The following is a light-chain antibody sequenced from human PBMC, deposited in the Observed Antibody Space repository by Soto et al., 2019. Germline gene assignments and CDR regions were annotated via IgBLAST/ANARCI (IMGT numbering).Light chain of an antibody. CDR1: QSVSSY. V-gene: IGKV3-11*01. CDR3: QQRSNWPIT. J-gene: IGKJ1*01. Sequence: EGVLTQSTGTLSLSPGERATLSCRASQSVSSYLAWYQQKPGQAPRLLIYDASNRATGIPARFSGSGPGTDFTLTIGTLEPEDFAVYYCQQRSNWPITFGQGTKVDI. CDR2: DAS.